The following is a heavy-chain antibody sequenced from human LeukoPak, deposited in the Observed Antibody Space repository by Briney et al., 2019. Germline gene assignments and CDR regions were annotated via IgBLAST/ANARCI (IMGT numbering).Heavy chain of an antibody. CDR3: GRDRRQIYYGVDV. Sequence: GGSLRLSCAASGFTLSDYYMSWIRQAPGKGLEWVSFISDSGRVTYYADSVKGRFTISRDTATNSLYLQMNSLRAEDTAVYYCGRDRRQIYYGVDVWGQGTTVTVSS. V-gene: IGHV3-11*04. CDR2: ISDSGRVT. J-gene: IGHJ6*02. CDR1: GFTLSDYY.